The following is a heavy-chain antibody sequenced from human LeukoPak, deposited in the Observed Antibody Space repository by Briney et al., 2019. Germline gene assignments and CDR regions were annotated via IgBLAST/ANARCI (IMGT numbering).Heavy chain of an antibody. Sequence: PGGSLRLSCAASGFTFSSYAMSWVRQAPGKGLEWVSAISGSGGSTYYADSVKGRFTISRDNAKNSLYLQMNSLRAEDTAVYYCARCSGGSYYHSDDYWGQGTLVTVSS. CDR1: GFTFSSYA. CDR3: ARCSGGSYYHSDDY. V-gene: IGHV3-23*01. D-gene: IGHD2-15*01. CDR2: ISGSGGST. J-gene: IGHJ4*02.